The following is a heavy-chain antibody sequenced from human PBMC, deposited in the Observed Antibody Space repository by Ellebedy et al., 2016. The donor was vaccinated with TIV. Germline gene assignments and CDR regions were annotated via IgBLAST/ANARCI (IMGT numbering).Heavy chain of an antibody. Sequence: MPSETLSLTCTVSGGSLSSHFWSWIRQPPRKGLEWIGRIYDTGFTNYSPSLKSRVTMSIDTAKNQLSLQLSSVTAADTAVYYCVRGTGDNMIGLKGWFDPWGQGTLVTVSS. V-gene: IGHV4-59*11. CDR1: GGSLSSHF. CDR3: VRGTGDNMIGLKGWFDP. J-gene: IGHJ5*02. CDR2: IYDTGFT. D-gene: IGHD3-16*01.